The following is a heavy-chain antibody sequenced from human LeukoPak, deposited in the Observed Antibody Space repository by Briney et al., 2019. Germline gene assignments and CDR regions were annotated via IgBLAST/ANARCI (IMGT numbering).Heavy chain of an antibody. CDR3: ARGLIPFRWSGGWFDP. Sequence: GSLRVSCGASGFTFSSYAMHWVGQALGKGLEWIGEINHSGSTNYNPSLKSRVTISVDRYKNEFSLKLSSVTAAYTAVYYCARGLIPFRWSGGWFDPWGQGTLVTVSS. J-gene: IGHJ5*02. D-gene: IGHD3-3*01. CDR2: INHSGST. V-gene: IGHV4-34*01. CDR1: GFTFSSYA.